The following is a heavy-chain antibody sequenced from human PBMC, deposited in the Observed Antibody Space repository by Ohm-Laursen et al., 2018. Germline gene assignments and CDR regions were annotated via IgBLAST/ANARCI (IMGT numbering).Heavy chain of an antibody. CDR3: AKDSSGGYYGMHV. CDR1: GFTFDDYA. CDR2: ISRNSGSI. V-gene: IGHV3-9*01. J-gene: IGHJ6*02. D-gene: IGHD3-10*01. Sequence: SLRLSCSASGFTFDDYAMHWVRQAPGKGLKWVSGISRNSGSIGYADSVKGRFTISRDNAKNSLYLQMNSLRAEDTALYYCAKDSSGGYYGMHVWGQGTTVTVSS.